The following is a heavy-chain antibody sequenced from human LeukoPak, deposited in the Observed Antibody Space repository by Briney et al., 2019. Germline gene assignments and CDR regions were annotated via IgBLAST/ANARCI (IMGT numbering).Heavy chain of an antibody. CDR2: ISYDGSNK. CDR3: ARERRSSGSYHEINWFDP. CDR1: GFTFSSYA. D-gene: IGHD1-26*01. V-gene: IGHV3-30-3*01. J-gene: IGHJ5*02. Sequence: GGSLRLSCAASGFTFSSYAMHWVRQAPGKGLEWVAVISYDGSNKYYADSVKGRFTISRDNSKNTLYLQMNSLRAEDTAVYYCARERRSSGSYHEINWFDPWGQGTLVTVSS.